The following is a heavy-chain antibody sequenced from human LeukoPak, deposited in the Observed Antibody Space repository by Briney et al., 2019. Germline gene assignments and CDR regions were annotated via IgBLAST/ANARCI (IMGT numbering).Heavy chain of an antibody. V-gene: IGHV3-48*01. Sequence: GGSLRLSCGGSGFILSDYRMDWVRQAPGKGLEWVSLITTTGDTKYYADSVKGRFTISRDNAKNSLSLQMNSLRADDTAVYYCVRDAKEGQLLDRSVWGKGTTVIVSP. CDR1: GFILSDYR. CDR2: ITTTGDTK. CDR3: VRDAKEGQLLDRSV. J-gene: IGHJ6*04. D-gene: IGHD2-2*01.